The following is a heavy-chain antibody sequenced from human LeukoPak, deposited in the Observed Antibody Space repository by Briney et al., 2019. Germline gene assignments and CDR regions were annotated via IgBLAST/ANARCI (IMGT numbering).Heavy chain of an antibody. CDR1: GFNVTSYS. Sequence: GGSLRLSCAPSGFNVTSYSMNWVRQAPGKGLEWVSSISSSNTYIYYADSVRGRFTISRDSARNSLYLQMNSLRGEDTAVYYCARDHQASGWFYWFGPWGQGALVTVSS. J-gene: IGHJ5*02. CDR3: ARDHQASGWFYWFGP. V-gene: IGHV3-21*01. CDR2: ISSSNTYI. D-gene: IGHD6-19*01.